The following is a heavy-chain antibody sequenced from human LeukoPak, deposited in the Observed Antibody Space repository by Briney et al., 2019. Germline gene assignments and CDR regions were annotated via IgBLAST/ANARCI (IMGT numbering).Heavy chain of an antibody. D-gene: IGHD1-26*01. Sequence: SQTLSLTCTVSGGSISSGSYYWSWIRQPAGKGLEWIGRIYTSGSTNYNPSLKSRVTISVDTSKNQFSLKLSSVTAADTAVYYCAREQWELHFDYWGQGILVTVSS. CDR2: IYTSGST. J-gene: IGHJ4*02. CDR3: AREQWELHFDY. CDR1: GGSISSGSYY. V-gene: IGHV4-61*02.